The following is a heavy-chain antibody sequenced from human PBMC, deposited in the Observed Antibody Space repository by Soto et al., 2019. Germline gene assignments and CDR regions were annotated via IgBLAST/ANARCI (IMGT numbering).Heavy chain of an antibody. CDR1: GFTFSAYN. Sequence: EVQLVESGGGLVKPGGSLRLSCAASGFTFSAYNMNWVRQAPGKGLEWVSSISSSGTYVYYADSVKGRFTISRDNAKNSLDLQMNCLRAEDTAVYYCARQLYFGELSYGYCGQGTLVTVSS. CDR3: ARQLYFGELSYGY. CDR2: ISSSGTYV. J-gene: IGHJ4*02. V-gene: IGHV3-21*01. D-gene: IGHD3-10*01.